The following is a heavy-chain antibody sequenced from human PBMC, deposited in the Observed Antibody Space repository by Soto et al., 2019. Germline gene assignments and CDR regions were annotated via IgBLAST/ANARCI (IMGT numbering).Heavy chain of an antibody. V-gene: IGHV3-49*03. Sequence: GGSLRLSCTASGFTFGDYAMSWFRQAPGKGLEWVGFIRSKAYGGTTEYAASVKGRFTISRDDSKSIAYLQMNSLKTEDTAVYYCTREAKRYCSSTSCYEYYFDYWGQGTLVTVSS. CDR2: IRSKAYGGTT. J-gene: IGHJ4*02. CDR1: GFTFGDYA. CDR3: TREAKRYCSSTSCYEYYFDY. D-gene: IGHD2-2*01.